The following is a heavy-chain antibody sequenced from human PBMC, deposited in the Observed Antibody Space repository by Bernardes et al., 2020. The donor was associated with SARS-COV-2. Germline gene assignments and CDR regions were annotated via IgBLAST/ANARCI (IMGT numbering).Heavy chain of an antibody. V-gene: IGHV3-11*06. D-gene: IGHD2-8*01. CDR3: AIEGVSNVFDI. CDR1: GLTIGDYY. Sequence: GGSLRLSCAVSGLTIGDYYMSWIREAPGRGLEWVSYITTSSYTNYADSVRGRFTVSRDNAKNSVNLQMNSLRAEDTAVYYCAIEGVSNVFDIWGQGTMVTVSS. J-gene: IGHJ3*02. CDR2: ITTSSYT.